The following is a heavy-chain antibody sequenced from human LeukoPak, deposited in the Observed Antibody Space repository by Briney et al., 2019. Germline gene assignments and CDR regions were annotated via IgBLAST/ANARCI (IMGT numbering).Heavy chain of an antibody. CDR3: ARRDISSGWSFDY. J-gene: IGHJ4*02. D-gene: IGHD6-19*01. V-gene: IGHV4-4*07. CDR1: GGSISNYH. CDR2: IHTSGST. Sequence: PWETLSLTCTVSGGSISNYHWSWIRQPAGKGLEWIGQIHTSGSTNYNPPLKSRVSMSIDTTEDQVSLTIRSVTAADTAFYYCARRDISSGWSFDYWGQGSLVTVSS.